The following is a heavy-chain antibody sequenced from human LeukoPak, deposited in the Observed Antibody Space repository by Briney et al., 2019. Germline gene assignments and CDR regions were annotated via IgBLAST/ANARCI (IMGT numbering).Heavy chain of an antibody. CDR3: ARVTSRTPAAGIDY. D-gene: IGHD6-13*01. J-gene: IGHJ4*02. CDR1: GFTFSSSA. CDR2: ISASGGST. V-gene: IGHV3-23*01. Sequence: GGSLRLSCAASGFTFSSSAMSWVRQVPGKGLEWVSGISASGGSTSYADSVRGRFTISRDNAKNTLYLQMNSLRAEDTAVYHCARVTSRTPAAGIDYWGQGTLVTVSS.